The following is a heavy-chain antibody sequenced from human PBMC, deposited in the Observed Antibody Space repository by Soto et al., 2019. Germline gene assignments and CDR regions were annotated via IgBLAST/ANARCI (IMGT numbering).Heavy chain of an antibody. CDR3: ARVGCSGGSCRQRRDLYYGMYV. CDR1: GFTFSGYS. Sequence: EVKLVESGGGLVKPGESLRLSCAASGFTFSGYSMNWVRQAPGKGLEWVSSISSSGSYIDYADSVKGRFTISRDNAKDSVYLQMNSLRAEDTAVYYCARVGCSGGSCRQRRDLYYGMYVWGQGTTVTVSS. J-gene: IGHJ6*02. D-gene: IGHD2-15*01. CDR2: ISSSGSYI. V-gene: IGHV3-21*01.